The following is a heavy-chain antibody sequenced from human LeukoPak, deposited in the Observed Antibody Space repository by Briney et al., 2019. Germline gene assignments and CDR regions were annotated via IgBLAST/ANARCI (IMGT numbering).Heavy chain of an antibody. CDR2: IYYSGST. CDR1: GGSISSHY. J-gene: IGHJ4*02. V-gene: IGHV4-59*11. CDR3: ARGRSAYYYEY. Sequence: PSETLSLTCTVSGGSISSHYWSWIRQPPGKGLEWIGYIYYSGSTNYNPSLKSRVTISVDTSKNQFSLKLSSVTAADTAVCYCARGRSAYYYEYWGQGTLVTVSS.